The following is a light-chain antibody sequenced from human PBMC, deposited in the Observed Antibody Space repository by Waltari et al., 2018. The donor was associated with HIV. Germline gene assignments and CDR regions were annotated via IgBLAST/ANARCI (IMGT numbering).Light chain of an antibody. CDR2: EVT. V-gene: IGLV2-14*01. CDR3: TSYISGTSPV. CDR1: DLNHNDY. Sequence: QSALTQPASVSGPPGPSITISCDLNHNDYVSWSQRHPGKAPKVIIYEVTNRPSGLSNRFSGSKSGNTATLTISGLQPEDEADYFCTSYISGTSPVFGRGTRVTVL. J-gene: IGLJ2*01.